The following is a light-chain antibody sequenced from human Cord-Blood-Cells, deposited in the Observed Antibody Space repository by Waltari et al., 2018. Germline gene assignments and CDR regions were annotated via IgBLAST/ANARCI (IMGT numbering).Light chain of an antibody. V-gene: IGLV2-23*01. Sequence: QSALAWPASVSGSPGQSITISCPGTSSDVWSYKLVSWYQQHPGQAPKLMIYEGSKRPSGVSKRFSGSKSGNTASLTISGLQAEDEADYYCCSYAGSSYVFGTGTKVTVL. J-gene: IGLJ1*01. CDR3: CSYAGSSYV. CDR2: EGS. CDR1: SSDVWSYKL.